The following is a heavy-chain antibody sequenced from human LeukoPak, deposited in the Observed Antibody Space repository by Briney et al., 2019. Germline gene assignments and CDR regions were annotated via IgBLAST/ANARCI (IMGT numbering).Heavy chain of an antibody. J-gene: IGHJ4*02. CDR2: IKQDGSEK. V-gene: IGHV3-7*01. CDR3: ARERGYCSSTSCYALVVYFDY. CDR1: GFTFSSYW. Sequence: PGGSLRLSCAASGFTFSSYWMSWVRQAPGKGLEWVANIKQDGSEKYYVDSVKGRFTISRDNAKNSLYLQMNCLRAEDTAVYYCARERGYCSSTSCYALVVYFDYWGQGTLVTVSS. D-gene: IGHD2-2*01.